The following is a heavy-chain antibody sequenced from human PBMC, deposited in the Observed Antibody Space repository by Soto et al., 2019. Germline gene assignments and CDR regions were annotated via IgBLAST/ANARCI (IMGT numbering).Heavy chain of an antibody. CDR3: AREIAARL. CDR2: IKQDGSEE. D-gene: IGHD6-6*01. V-gene: IGHV3-7*01. J-gene: IGHJ6*04. CDR1: GFTFSSYW. Sequence: GGSLRLSCAASGFTFSSYWMSWFRQAPGKGLEWVANIKQDGSEENYVDSVKGRFTISRDNAKNALYLQMNSLRVEDTAVYHCAREIAARLWGKGTTVTVSS.